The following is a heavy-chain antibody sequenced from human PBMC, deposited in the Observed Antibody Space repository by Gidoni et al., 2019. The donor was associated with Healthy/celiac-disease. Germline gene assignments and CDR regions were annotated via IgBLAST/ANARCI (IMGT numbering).Heavy chain of an antibody. CDR1: GYSISSGYS. D-gene: IGHD5-12*01. V-gene: IGHV4-38-2*01. CDR3: ARAVSGYDAPYYYYGMDV. J-gene: IGHJ6*02. Sequence: QVQLQESGPGLVKPSETLSLTCAVSGYSISSGYSWGWIRQPPGKGLEWIGSIYHSGSTYYNPSLKSRVTISVDTSKNQFSLKLSSVTAADTAVYYCARAVSGYDAPYYYYGMDVWGQGTTVTVSS. CDR2: IYHSGST.